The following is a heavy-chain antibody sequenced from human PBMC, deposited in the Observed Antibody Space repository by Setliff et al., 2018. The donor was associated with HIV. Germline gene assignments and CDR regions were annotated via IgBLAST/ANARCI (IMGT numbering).Heavy chain of an antibody. CDR2: IYWNNNK. CDR3: AYSGRQLRGPYFDF. CDR1: GLSLSTSGVG. V-gene: IGHV2-5*01. D-gene: IGHD1-1*01. Sequence: GSGPTLVNPTQTLTLTCTFSGLSLSTSGVGVGWIRQSPGKALEWLAFIYWNNNKHYSTSLKSRLTVTKDTSKNRVVFTMTNMDPVDTATYYCAYSGRQLRGPYFDFWGQGTPGTV. J-gene: IGHJ4*02.